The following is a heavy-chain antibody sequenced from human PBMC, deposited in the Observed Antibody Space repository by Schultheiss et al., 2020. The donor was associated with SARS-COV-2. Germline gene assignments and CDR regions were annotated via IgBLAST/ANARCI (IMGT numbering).Heavy chain of an antibody. V-gene: IGHV1-2*04. CDR3: ARAQIAAAGPYDAFDI. Sequence: ASVKVSCKASGYTFTGYYMHWVRQAPGQGLEWMGWINPNSGGTNYAQKFQGWVTMTRDTSISTAYMELSRLRSDDTAVYYCARAQIAAAGPYDAFDIWGQGTTVTVSS. CDR1: GYTFTGYY. J-gene: IGHJ3*02. CDR2: INPNSGGT. D-gene: IGHD6-13*01.